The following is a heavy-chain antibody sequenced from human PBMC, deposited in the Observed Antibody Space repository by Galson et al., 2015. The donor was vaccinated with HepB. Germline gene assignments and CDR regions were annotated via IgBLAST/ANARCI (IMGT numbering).Heavy chain of an antibody. D-gene: IGHD4-17*01. V-gene: IGHV4-61*01. CDR1: GASVGSATYY. Sequence: ETLSLTCNVSGASVGSATYYWTWIRQPPGKGLEWIGYHFSSANSNYNPSLKSRVTISVDRSKNQFSLRLTSVVAADTAMYFCARGTTYGDDPAYWFFDLWGRGTLLTVSS. J-gene: IGHJ2*01. CDR2: HFSSANS. CDR3: ARGTTYGDDPAYWFFDL.